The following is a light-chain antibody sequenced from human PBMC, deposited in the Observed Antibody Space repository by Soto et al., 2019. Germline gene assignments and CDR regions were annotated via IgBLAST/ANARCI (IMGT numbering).Light chain of an antibody. Sequence: QSALTQPASVSGSPGQSITISCTGTSSDVGGYNYVSWYQQHPGKAPKLMIYEVSNRPSGVSNRFSSSKSGNTASLTISGLQAEDEADYYCSSYTSSSPYGLGTGTKVTVL. CDR1: SSDVGGYNY. CDR3: SSYTSSSPYG. J-gene: IGLJ1*01. CDR2: EVS. V-gene: IGLV2-14*01.